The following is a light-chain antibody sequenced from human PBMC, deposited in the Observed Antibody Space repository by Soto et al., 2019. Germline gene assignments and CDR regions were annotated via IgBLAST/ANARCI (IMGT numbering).Light chain of an antibody. V-gene: IGLV2-23*02. CDR2: EVS. CDR3: CSYGGSRAV. J-gene: IGLJ7*01. CDR1: SSDVGSHNL. Sequence: QSALTQPASVSGSPGQSITISCTGTSSDVGSHNLFSWYQQHPGQAPKLMIYEVSKRPLGVSARFSASKSGHTASLTISGLQAEHEADYYCCSYGGSRAVFGGGPQLTVL.